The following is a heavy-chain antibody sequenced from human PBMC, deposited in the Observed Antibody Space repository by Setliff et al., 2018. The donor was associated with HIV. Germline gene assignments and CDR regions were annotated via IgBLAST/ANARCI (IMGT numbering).Heavy chain of an antibody. D-gene: IGHD4-17*01. CDR2: ITADSKII. CDR1: GFTFSRYS. Sequence: GGSLRLSCTASGFTFSRYSMNWVRQAPGKGLEWVAYITADSKIISYAESVKGRFTISRDNAKNSVYLQVNSLRVEDTAMYYCARDYYGGFGDYDFGDYFDYWGQGILVTVSS. CDR3: ARDYYGGFGDYDFGDYFDY. J-gene: IGHJ4*02. V-gene: IGHV3-48*01.